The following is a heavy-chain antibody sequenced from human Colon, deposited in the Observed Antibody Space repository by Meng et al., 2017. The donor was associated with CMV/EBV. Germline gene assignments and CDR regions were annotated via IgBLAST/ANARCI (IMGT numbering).Heavy chain of an antibody. Sequence: SSSGAACYWGWIPQPPGTGLEWVGYVSYHGDTTYTPSLKCRLPISVDTSKNQFSLRLTSVTAADTAVYYCARGTMTTKERLNWFDPWGQGTLVTVSS. J-gene: IGHJ5*02. CDR1: SSSGAACY. CDR2: VSYHGDT. V-gene: IGHV4-61*08. CDR3: ARGTMTTKERLNWFDP. D-gene: IGHD4-17*01.